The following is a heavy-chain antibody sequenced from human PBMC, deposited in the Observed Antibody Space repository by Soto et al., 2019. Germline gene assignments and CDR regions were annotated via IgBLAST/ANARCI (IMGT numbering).Heavy chain of an antibody. CDR3: ARHGSDSGWFFFDP. Sequence: SETLSLTCSLSGGAIGGYYWSWIRQPPGKALEWIGYVSYSGSTDYHPSLTSRVSISIDTSKNQFSLKMISVTAAEPAVYYCARHGSDSGWFFFDPWGQGALVTVSS. D-gene: IGHD6-19*01. CDR2: VSYSGST. J-gene: IGHJ5*02. CDR1: GGAIGGYY. V-gene: IGHV4-59*08.